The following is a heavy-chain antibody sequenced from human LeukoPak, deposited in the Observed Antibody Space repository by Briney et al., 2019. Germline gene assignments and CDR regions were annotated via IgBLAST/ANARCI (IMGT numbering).Heavy chain of an antibody. CDR3: ARSYDSSGYSPYYFDY. Sequence: KPSETLSLTCTVSGVYISSYYWSWIRQPPGKGLEWIGYIYYSGSTNYNPSLKSRVTISVDTSKNQFSLKLSSVTAADTAVYYCARSYDSSGYSPYYFDYWGQGTLVTVSS. CDR2: IYYSGST. J-gene: IGHJ4*02. V-gene: IGHV4-59*01. D-gene: IGHD3-22*01. CDR1: GVYISSYY.